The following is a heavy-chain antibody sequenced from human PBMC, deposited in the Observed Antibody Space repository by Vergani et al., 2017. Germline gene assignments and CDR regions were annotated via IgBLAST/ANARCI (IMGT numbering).Heavy chain of an antibody. J-gene: IGHJ6*02. Sequence: QVQLQQWGAGLLKPSETLSLTCAVYGGSFSGYYWSWIRQPPGKGLEWIGEINHSGSTNYNPSLKSRVTISVDTSMNQFSLKLRSVTAADTAVYYCARGEWQWLVRRYYYGMDVWGQGTTVTVSS. CDR1: GGSFSGYY. V-gene: IGHV4-34*01. D-gene: IGHD6-19*01. CDR3: ARGEWQWLVRRYYYGMDV. CDR2: INHSGST.